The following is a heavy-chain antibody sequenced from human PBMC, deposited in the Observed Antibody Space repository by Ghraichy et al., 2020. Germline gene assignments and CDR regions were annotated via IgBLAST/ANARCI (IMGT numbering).Heavy chain of an antibody. Sequence: GGSLRLSCAASGFTFSSYAMSWVRQAPGKGLEWVSAISGSGGSTYYADSVKGRFTISRDNSKNTLYLQMNSLRAEDTAVYYCAKDSYSSGDWIYYYYYGMDVWGQGTTVTVSS. CDR1: GFTFSSYA. CDR3: AKDSYSSGDWIYYYYYGMDV. CDR2: ISGSGGST. D-gene: IGHD6-19*01. V-gene: IGHV3-23*01. J-gene: IGHJ6*02.